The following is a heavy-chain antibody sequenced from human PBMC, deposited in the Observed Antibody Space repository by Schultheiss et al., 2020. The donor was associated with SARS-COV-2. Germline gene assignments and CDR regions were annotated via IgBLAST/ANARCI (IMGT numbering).Heavy chain of an antibody. J-gene: IGHJ2*01. CDR1: GFSFSDYN. Sequence: GESLKISCAASGFSFSDYNMNWVRQAQGKGLEWVSHISGSGGTTYYADSVKGRFTVSRDNARNSLYLQMNSLRDEDTAVYSCVRGFDTWYFDLWGRGTLVTVSS. CDR3: VRGFDTWYFDL. V-gene: IGHV3-48*02. D-gene: IGHD3-9*01. CDR2: ISGSGGTT.